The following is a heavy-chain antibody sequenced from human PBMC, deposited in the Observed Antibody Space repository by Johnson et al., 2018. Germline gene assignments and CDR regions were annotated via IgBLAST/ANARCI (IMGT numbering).Heavy chain of an antibody. J-gene: IGHJ6*03. CDR2: ISYDGSNK. V-gene: IGHV3-30*18. CDR3: AKVVSYYYYMDV. Sequence: QVQLVESGGGVVQPGRSLRLSCAASGFTFSSYGMHWVRQAPGKGLDGVAVISYDGSNKYYADSVKGRFTISRDNSKNTLYLQMNSLRAEDTAVYYWAKVVSYYYYMDVWGKGTTVTVSS. CDR1: GFTFSSYG.